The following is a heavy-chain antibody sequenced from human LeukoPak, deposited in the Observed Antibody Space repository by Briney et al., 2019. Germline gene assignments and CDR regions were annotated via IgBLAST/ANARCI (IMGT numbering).Heavy chain of an antibody. J-gene: IGHJ3*02. V-gene: IGHV4-4*07. Sequence: LETLSLTCTVSGGPMSSYYWTWIRQPAGKGLEWIGRMYTSGSTNYNPSLKSRVTMSIDTSKKQFSLRLHSVTAADTAVYYCASSPGGTSAFDIWGQGTMVTVSS. CDR1: GGPMSSYY. CDR3: ASSPGGTSAFDI. D-gene: IGHD1-1*01. CDR2: MYTSGST.